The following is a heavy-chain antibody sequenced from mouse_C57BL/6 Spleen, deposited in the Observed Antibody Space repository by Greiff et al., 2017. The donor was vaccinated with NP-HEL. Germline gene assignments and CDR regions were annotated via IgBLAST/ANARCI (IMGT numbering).Heavy chain of an antibody. CDR1: GYAFSSSW. V-gene: IGHV1-82*01. CDR3: ARPLFDF. Sequence: QVQLQQSGPELVKPGASVKISCKASGYAFSSSWMNWVKQRPGKGLEWIGRSYPGDGDTNYNGKFKGKATLTADKSSSTAYMQLSSLTSEDSAVYFCARPLFDFWGQGTLVTVSA. J-gene: IGHJ3*01. D-gene: IGHD6-1*01. CDR2: SYPGDGDT.